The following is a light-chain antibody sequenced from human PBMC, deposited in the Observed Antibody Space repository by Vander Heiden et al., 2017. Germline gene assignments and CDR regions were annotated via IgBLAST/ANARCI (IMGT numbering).Light chain of an antibody. Sequence: EIVLTQSPATLSLSPGGRATLSCRASRSVGSYLAWYQQKPGQPPRLLIFDASNRATGIPASFSGSGSGTDFTLTISSLEPEDIAVYYCHQRDDWPRYTFGQGTKLEIK. J-gene: IGKJ2*01. CDR2: DAS. CDR1: RSVGSY. V-gene: IGKV3-11*01. CDR3: HQRDDWPRYT.